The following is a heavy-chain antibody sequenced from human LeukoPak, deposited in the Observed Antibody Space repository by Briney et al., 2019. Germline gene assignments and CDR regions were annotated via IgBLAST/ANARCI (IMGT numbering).Heavy chain of an antibody. CDR1: GGSISNY. D-gene: IGHD1-1*01. V-gene: IGHV4-4*07. CDR3: ARDAAASWKA. CDR2: IHTSGST. Sequence: RPSETLSLTCTVSGGSISNYWSWIRQPAGKGLEWIGRIHTSGSTNYNPSLKSRVTMSVDTSKNQFSLKLSSVTAADTAVYYCARDAAASWKAWGQGTLVTVSS. J-gene: IGHJ5*02.